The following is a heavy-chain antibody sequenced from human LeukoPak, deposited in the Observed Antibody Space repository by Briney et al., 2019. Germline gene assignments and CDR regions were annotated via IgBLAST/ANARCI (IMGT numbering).Heavy chain of an antibody. J-gene: IGHJ2*01. Sequence: ASVKVSCKASGYTFTGYYMHWVRQAPGQGLEWMGRINPNSGGTNYAQKFQGRVTMTRDTSISTAYMELSRLRSDDTAVYYCARGGKVVVPAAYFDLWGRGTLVTVSS. D-gene: IGHD2-2*01. CDR3: ARGGKVVVPAAYFDL. CDR2: INPNSGGT. CDR1: GYTFTGYY. V-gene: IGHV1-2*06.